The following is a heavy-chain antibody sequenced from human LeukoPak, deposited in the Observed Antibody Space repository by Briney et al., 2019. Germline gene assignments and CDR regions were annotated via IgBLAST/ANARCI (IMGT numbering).Heavy chain of an antibody. CDR1: GGTFSSYA. D-gene: IGHD4-17*01. V-gene: IGHV1-69*01. CDR3: AGSTVTRLAEYFQH. CDR2: IIPIFGTA. J-gene: IGHJ1*01. Sequence: SVKVSCKASGGTFSSYAISWLRQAPGQGLEWMGGIIPIFGTANYAQKFQGRVTITADGSTSTAYMELSSLRSEDTAVYYCAGSTVTRLAEYFQHWGQGTLVTVSS.